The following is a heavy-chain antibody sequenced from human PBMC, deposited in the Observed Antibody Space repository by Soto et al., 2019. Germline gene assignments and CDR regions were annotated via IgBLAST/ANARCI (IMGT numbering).Heavy chain of an antibody. CDR2: INWNSGSI. J-gene: IGHJ1*01. CDR3: VKDESINWYSGHFRH. CDR1: VFTFGDYA. D-gene: IGHD6-13*01. V-gene: IGHV3-9*01. Sequence: GGSLRLSCASSVFTFGDYAMQWVRQVPGKGLEWVSGINWNSGSIGYGDSVKGRFAISRDNAKNSLHLQMNSLSAEDTAFYYCVKDESINWYSGHFRHWGQGTLVTVSS.